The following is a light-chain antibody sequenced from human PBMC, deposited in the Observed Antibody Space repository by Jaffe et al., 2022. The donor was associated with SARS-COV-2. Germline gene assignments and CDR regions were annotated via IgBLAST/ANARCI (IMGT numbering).Light chain of an antibody. CDR3: QAWDTSCAV. CDR2: QDT. V-gene: IGLV3-1*01. J-gene: IGLJ2*01. CDR1: KLGNKY. Sequence: SYELTQPPSVSVSPGQTASITCSGDKLGNKYVCWYQQKPGQSPVLVIYQDTSRPSGIPERFSGSNSGNTATLTISGTQAMDEADYYCQAWDTSCAVFGGGTKLTVL.